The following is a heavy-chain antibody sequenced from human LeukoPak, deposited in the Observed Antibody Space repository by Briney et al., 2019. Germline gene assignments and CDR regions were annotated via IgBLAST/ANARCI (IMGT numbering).Heavy chain of an antibody. J-gene: IGHJ5*02. D-gene: IGHD2/OR15-2a*01. CDR2: ISGSGGST. Sequence: RGSLRLSCAASGFTFSSSAMSWVRQAPGKGLEWVSAISGSGGSTYYADSVKGRFTISRDNSKNTLYLQMNSLRAEDTAVYYCAKSISRLVSGFDPWGQGTLVTVSS. CDR1: GFTFSSSA. CDR3: AKSISRLVSGFDP. V-gene: IGHV3-23*01.